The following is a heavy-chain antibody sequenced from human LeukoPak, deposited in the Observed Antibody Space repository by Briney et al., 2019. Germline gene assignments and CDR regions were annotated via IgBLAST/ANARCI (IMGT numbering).Heavy chain of an antibody. CDR3: ARGRMAVAGSYEY. CDR1: GITFGSYW. D-gene: IGHD6-19*01. CDR2: IKPDGSEK. Sequence: PGGSLRLSCAASGITFGSYWMTWVRQAPGKGLECVANIKPDGSEKHHVDSVEGRFTISRDNAKNSLFLEMNSLRAEDTAVYYCARGRMAVAGSYEYWGQGTLVTVSS. J-gene: IGHJ4*02. V-gene: IGHV3-7*05.